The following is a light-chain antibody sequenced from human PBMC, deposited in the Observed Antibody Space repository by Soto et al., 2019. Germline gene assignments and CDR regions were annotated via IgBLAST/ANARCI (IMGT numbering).Light chain of an antibody. V-gene: IGLV1-51*01. Sequence: QSVLTQPTSVSAAPGQKVTISCSGASSNIGKNYVSWYQQLPGAAPKLVIFDTNKRPSGIPDRFSGSKSGTSAALDITALQTGDEADYYCGTWDTSLSAVVFGGGTQLTVL. CDR1: SSNIGKNY. CDR3: GTWDTSLSAVV. J-gene: IGLJ2*01. CDR2: DTN.